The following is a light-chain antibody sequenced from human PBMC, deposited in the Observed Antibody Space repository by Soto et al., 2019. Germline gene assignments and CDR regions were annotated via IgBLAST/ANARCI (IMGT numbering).Light chain of an antibody. J-gene: IGKJ1*01. CDR2: GAP. CDR1: RSISTY. V-gene: IGKV3-20*01. CDR3: QQYGSSLWT. Sequence: ETVLTQSPATLSLSPGERATLSCRASRSISTYLAWYQQKPGQAPRLLIYGAPSRATGIPDRFSGSGSGTDFTLTISRLEPEDFAVYYCQQYGSSLWTFGQGTKVDIK.